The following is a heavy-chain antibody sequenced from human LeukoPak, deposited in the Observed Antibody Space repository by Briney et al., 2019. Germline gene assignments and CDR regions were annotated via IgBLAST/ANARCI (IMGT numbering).Heavy chain of an antibody. CDR3: ARTNYYDSSGYPYDAFDI. Sequence: ASVKVSCKASGYSFVLYGISWVRQAPGQGPEWMGWISTANGNTKYAQQFQDRVTMTTDTSTTTAYMELRSLRSDDTAVYYCARTNYYDSSGYPYDAFDIWGQGTMVTVSS. D-gene: IGHD3-22*01. CDR1: GYSFVLYG. CDR2: ISTANGNT. J-gene: IGHJ3*02. V-gene: IGHV1-18*01.